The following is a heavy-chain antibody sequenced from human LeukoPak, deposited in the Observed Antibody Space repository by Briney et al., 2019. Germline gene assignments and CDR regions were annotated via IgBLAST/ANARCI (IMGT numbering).Heavy chain of an antibody. V-gene: IGHV1-18*01. CDR2: ISAYNGNT. J-gene: IGHJ2*01. CDR1: GYTFTSYG. Sequence: ASVKVSCKASGYTFTSYGISWVRQAPGQGLEWMGWISAYNGNTNYAQKLQGRVTMTTDTPTSTAYMELRSLRSDDTAVYYCARAVYDFWSGYPLYWYFDLWGRGTLVTVSS. D-gene: IGHD3-3*01. CDR3: ARAVYDFWSGYPLYWYFDL.